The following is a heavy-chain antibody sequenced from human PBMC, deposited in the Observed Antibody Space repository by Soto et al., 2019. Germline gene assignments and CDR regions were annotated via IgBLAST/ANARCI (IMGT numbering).Heavy chain of an antibody. CDR3: ARGPRGGAATRGDWFDP. J-gene: IGHJ5*02. Sequence: SETLSLTCAVSGGSISSGGYSWSCIRQPPGKGLESIGYIYHSGSTYYNTSLKSRVTISVERSKNQLSLKLSSVTAADTAVYYCARGPRGGAATRGDWFDPWGQGTLVTVSS. D-gene: IGHD2-15*01. CDR1: GGSISSGGYS. V-gene: IGHV4-30-2*01. CDR2: IYHSGST.